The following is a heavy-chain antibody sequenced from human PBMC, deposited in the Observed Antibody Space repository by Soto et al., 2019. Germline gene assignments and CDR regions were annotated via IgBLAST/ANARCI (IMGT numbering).Heavy chain of an antibody. CDR1: GASVNSANYY. V-gene: IGHV4-61*01. J-gene: IGHJ4*02. Sequence: KSSETLSLTCTLSGASVNSANYYWSWIRQPPGKGLEWIGFIYYSGSTKYNPSLKSRVTISLDTSKNQLSLNLTSVTDADTAVYYCTRDTSGYHPTYWGQGTLVTVSS. CDR3: TRDTSGYHPTY. CDR2: IYYSGST. D-gene: IGHD3-22*01.